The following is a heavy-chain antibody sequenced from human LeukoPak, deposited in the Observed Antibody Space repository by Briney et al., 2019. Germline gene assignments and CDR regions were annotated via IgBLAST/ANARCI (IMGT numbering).Heavy chain of an antibody. CDR2: ISDSGDAT. CDR3: AKCARTPEGGSGWCNWFDT. V-gene: IGHV3-23*01. J-gene: IGHJ5*02. Sequence: GGSLRLSCEVSGFIFSYYGMNWVRQAPGKGLEWVSAISDSGDATYYADSVKGRFTISRDNSKSTLYLQMNSLRAEDTALYSCAKCARTPEGGSGWCNWFDTWGQGTQVTVSS. D-gene: IGHD3-3*01. CDR1: GFIFSYYG.